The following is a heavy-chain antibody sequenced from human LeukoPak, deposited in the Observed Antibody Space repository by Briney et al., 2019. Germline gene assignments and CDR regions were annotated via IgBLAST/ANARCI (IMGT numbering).Heavy chain of an antibody. CDR3: ARGSDRGYYYYYGMDV. J-gene: IGHJ6*04. D-gene: IGHD3-10*01. V-gene: IGHV4-59*01. CDR2: IYNSGST. CDR1: GGYISRYY. Sequence: SDTLSLTCTVSGGYISRYYWRWIRHPPTKGQEMTGYIYNSGSTNYNPSLKSRVTISVDTSKNQFSLKLSPVTAADTAVYYCARGSDRGYYYYYGMDVWGKGTTVTVSS.